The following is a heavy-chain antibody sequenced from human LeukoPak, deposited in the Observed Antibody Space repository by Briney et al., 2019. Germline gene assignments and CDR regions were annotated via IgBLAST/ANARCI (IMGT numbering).Heavy chain of an antibody. D-gene: IGHD6-13*01. J-gene: IGHJ4*02. CDR1: GYSISSGYY. Sequence: SETLSLTCTVSGYSISSGYYWGWIRQPPGKGLEWIGSIYHSGSTYYNPSLKSRVTISVDTSKNQFSLKLSSVTAADTAVYYCARLKAAVFDYWGQGTLVTVSS. CDR2: IYHSGST. CDR3: ARLKAAVFDY. V-gene: IGHV4-38-2*02.